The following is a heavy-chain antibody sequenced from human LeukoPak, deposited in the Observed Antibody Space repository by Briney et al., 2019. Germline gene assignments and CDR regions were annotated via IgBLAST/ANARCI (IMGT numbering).Heavy chain of an antibody. Sequence: PLETPFPPLTVSGGSLSRFYWSLIRQPARGGTEVVWGIYSSGSANYSPSLRSRATMSVDTAKNQFSLKLTSVTAADTAMYYCARDGVLLSGDVKIDPWDYWGQGTLVTVSS. D-gene: IGHD2-21*02. CDR3: ARDGVLLSGDVKIDPWDY. V-gene: IGHV4-4*07. J-gene: IGHJ4*02. CDR1: GGSLSRFY. CDR2: IYSSGSA.